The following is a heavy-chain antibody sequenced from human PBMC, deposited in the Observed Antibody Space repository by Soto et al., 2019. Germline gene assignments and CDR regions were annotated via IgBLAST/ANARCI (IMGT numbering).Heavy chain of an antibody. CDR3: ARRGGYGSGSYRFFNWFDP. J-gene: IGHJ5*02. D-gene: IGHD3-10*01. V-gene: IGHV4-34*01. CDR1: GGSISSYY. Sequence: SETLSLTCTVSGGSISSYYWSWIRQPPGKGLEWIGEINHSGSTNYNPSLKSRVTISVDTSKNQFSLKLSFVTAADTAVYYCARRGGYGSGSYRFFNWFDPWGQGTLVTVSS. CDR2: INHSGST.